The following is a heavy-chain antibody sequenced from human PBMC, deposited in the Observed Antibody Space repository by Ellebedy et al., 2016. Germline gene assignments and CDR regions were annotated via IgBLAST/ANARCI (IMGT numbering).Heavy chain of an antibody. J-gene: IGHJ4*02. Sequence: GESLKISCTASGFTFSSYAMSWVRQAPGKGLEWVSAVNGVGGSTWYADSVKGRFTISRDNSKNTLYLQMNSLRAEDTAVYFCARDLAWKYFDFWGQGTLVTVSS. CDR3: ARDLAWKYFDF. CDR2: VNGVGGST. D-gene: IGHD3/OR15-3a*01. V-gene: IGHV3-23*01. CDR1: GFTFSSYA.